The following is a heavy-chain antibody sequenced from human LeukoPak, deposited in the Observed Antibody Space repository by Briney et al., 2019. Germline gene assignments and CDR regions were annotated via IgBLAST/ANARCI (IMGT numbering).Heavy chain of an antibody. CDR1: GFTVSSNY. Sequence: GGSLRLSCAASGFTVSSNYMSWVRQAPGKGLEWVSAISGSGGSTYYADSVKGRFTISRDNSKNTLYLQMNSLRAEDTAVYYCAKDTSTYYYDSSGYYYFDYWGQGTLVTVSS. V-gene: IGHV3-23*01. D-gene: IGHD3-22*01. J-gene: IGHJ4*02. CDR2: ISGSGGST. CDR3: AKDTSTYYYDSSGYYYFDY.